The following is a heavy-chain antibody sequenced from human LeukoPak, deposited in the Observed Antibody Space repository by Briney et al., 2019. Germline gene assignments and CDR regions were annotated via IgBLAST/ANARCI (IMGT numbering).Heavy chain of an antibody. J-gene: IGHJ6*02. CDR2: IYYSGST. CDR1: GGSISSGGYS. CDR3: ARSYGDYVSKSAETQYYYYYGMGV. V-gene: IGHV4-31*03. D-gene: IGHD4-17*01. Sequence: PSETLSLTCTVSGGSISSGGYSWSWIRQHPGKGLEWIGYIYYSGSTYYNPSLKSRVTISVDTSKNQFSLKLSSVTAADTAVYYCARSYGDYVSKSAETQYYYYYGMGVWGQGTTVTVSS.